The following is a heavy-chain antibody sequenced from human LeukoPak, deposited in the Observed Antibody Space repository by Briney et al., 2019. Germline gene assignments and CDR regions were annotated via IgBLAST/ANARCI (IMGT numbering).Heavy chain of an antibody. D-gene: IGHD3-22*01. CDR3: ARKGYYDSSGYYYFHY. Sequence: PGGSLRLSCAAAGITFSSYWMTWVRQAPGKGLEWVANIKQDGGEKYYLDSVKGRFTISRGNSKNTLYLQMNSLRAEDTAVYYCARKGYYDSSGYYYFHYWGQGTLVTVSS. CDR1: GITFSSYW. V-gene: IGHV3-7*03. CDR2: IKQDGGEK. J-gene: IGHJ4*02.